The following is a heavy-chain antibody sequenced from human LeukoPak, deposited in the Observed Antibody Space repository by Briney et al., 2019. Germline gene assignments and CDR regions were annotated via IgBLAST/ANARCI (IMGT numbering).Heavy chain of an antibody. Sequence: ASVKVSCKASGGTFSSYAISWVRQAPGQGLEWMGRIIPILGIANYAQKFQGRVTITADKSTSTAYMELSSLRSEDTAVYYCARERYSSSSGFDPWGQGTLITVSS. CDR1: GGTFSSYA. CDR3: ARERYSSSSGFDP. V-gene: IGHV1-69*04. J-gene: IGHJ5*02. CDR2: IIPILGIA. D-gene: IGHD6-6*01.